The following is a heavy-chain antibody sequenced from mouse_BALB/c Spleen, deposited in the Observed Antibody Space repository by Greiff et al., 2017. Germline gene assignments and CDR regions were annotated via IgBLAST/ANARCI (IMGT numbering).Heavy chain of an antibody. Sequence: EVQLQQSGAELVKPGASVKLSCTASGFNIKDTYMHWVKQRPEQGLEWIGRIDPANGNTKYDPKFQGKATITADTSSNTAYLQLISLTSEDTAVYYCASPYYRYHYAMDYWGQGTSVTVSS. CDR3: ASPYYRYHYAMDY. CDR1: GFNIKDTY. V-gene: IGHV14-3*02. CDR2: IDPANGNT. J-gene: IGHJ4*01. D-gene: IGHD2-14*01.